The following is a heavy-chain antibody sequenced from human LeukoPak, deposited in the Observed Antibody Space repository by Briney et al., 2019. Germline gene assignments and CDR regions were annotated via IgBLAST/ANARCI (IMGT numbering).Heavy chain of an antibody. CDR1: GGSVSSGRYY. CDR3: ARRGGYSYGYSTFDY. J-gene: IGHJ4*02. Sequence: TSETLSLTCTVSGGSVSSGRYYWSWIRQPPGKGLEWIGSIYYSGSTYYNPSLKSRVTISVDTSKNQFSLKLSSVTAADTAVYYCARRGGYSYGYSTFDYWGQGTLVTVSS. CDR2: IYYSGST. D-gene: IGHD5-18*01. V-gene: IGHV4-39*01.